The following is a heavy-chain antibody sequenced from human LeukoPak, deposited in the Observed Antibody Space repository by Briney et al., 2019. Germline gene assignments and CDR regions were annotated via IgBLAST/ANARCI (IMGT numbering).Heavy chain of an antibody. J-gene: IGHJ1*01. Sequence: QSGGSLRLSCAASGFTFDNYAMNWVRQVPGKGLEWISLISWNSGTIGYADSVKGRFTISRDNANNFLYLQMNSLRAEDTALYYCARAYKDRSLAGKKEFLQHWGQGTLVTVSS. CDR3: ARAYKDRSLAGKKEFLQH. V-gene: IGHV3-9*01. CDR2: ISWNSGTI. CDR1: GFTFDNYA. D-gene: IGHD6-19*01.